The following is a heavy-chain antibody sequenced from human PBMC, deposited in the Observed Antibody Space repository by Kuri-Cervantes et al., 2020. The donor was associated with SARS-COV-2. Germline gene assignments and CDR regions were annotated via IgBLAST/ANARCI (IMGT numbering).Heavy chain of an antibody. V-gene: IGHV1-18*01. CDR3: ARDVAVTTRGYMDV. D-gene: IGHD4-11*01. CDR2: ISAYNGNT. CDR1: GYTFTSYG. Sequence: ASVKVSCKAFGYTFTSYGISWVRQAPGQGLEWMGWISAYNGNTNYAQKLQGRVTMTTDTSTSTAYMELRSLRSDDTAVYYCARDVAVTTRGYMDVWGKGTTVTVSS. J-gene: IGHJ6*03.